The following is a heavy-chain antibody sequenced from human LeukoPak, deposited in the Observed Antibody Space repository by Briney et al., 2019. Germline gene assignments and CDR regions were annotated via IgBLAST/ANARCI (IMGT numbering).Heavy chain of an antibody. D-gene: IGHD5-18*01. CDR3: AKDTGYSYGYDAFDI. J-gene: IGHJ3*02. CDR1: GFTFSSYA. CDR2: ISGSGGST. Sequence: GGSLRLSCAASGFTFSSYAMHWVRQAPGKGLEWVAAISGSGGSTYYADSVKGRFTISRDNSKNTLYLKMNSLRAEDTAVYYCAKDTGYSYGYDAFDIWGQGTMVTVSS. V-gene: IGHV3-23*01.